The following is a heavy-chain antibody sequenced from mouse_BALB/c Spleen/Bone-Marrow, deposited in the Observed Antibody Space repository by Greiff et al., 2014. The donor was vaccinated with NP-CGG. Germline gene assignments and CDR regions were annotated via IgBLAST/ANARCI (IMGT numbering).Heavy chain of an antibody. D-gene: IGHD2-4*01. V-gene: IGHV2-6-7*01. Sequence: QVQLKEAGPGLGAPSQSLSITCPVSGVSFNGYGLNWGRQPPGKGLGWGGMIWGDGSTDYNSALKSRLSISKDNSKSQVFLKMNSLQTDDIARYYCARGEDYDDYYAMDYWGQGTSVTVSS. CDR2: IWGDGST. CDR1: GVSFNGYG. J-gene: IGHJ4*01. CDR3: ARGEDYDDYYAMDY.